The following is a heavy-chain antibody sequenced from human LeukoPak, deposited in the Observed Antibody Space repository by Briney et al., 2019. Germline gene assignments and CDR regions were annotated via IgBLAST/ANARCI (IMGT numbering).Heavy chain of an antibody. CDR3: ARAAYYDSSGYYLDY. J-gene: IGHJ4*02. D-gene: IGHD3-22*01. CDR1: GFTFSSYW. CDR2: IKQDGSEK. V-gene: IGHV3-7*01. Sequence: GGSLRLPCAASGFTFSSYWMSWVRQARGKGPEWVANIKQDGSEKYYVDSVKGRFTISRDNAKNSLYLQMNSLRAEDTAVYYCARAAYYDSSGYYLDYWGQGTLVTVSS.